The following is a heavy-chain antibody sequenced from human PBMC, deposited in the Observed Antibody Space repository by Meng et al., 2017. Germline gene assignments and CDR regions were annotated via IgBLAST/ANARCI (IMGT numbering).Heavy chain of an antibody. CDR1: GFTFSDYY. CDR2: ISSSGSTI. D-gene: IGHD2-21*02. CDR3: ASTVVDCGGDCYSNDAFDI. Sequence: GGSLRLSCAASGFTFSDYYMSWIRQAPGKGLEWVSYISSSGSTIYYADSVKGRFTISRDNAKNSLYLQMNSLRAEDTAVYYCASTVVDCGGDCYSNDAFDIWGQGTMVTVSS. J-gene: IGHJ3*02. V-gene: IGHV3-11*01.